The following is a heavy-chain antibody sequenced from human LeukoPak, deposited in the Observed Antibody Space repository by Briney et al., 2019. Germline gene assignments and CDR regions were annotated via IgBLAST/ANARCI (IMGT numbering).Heavy chain of an antibody. CDR2: IYHSGST. J-gene: IGHJ4*02. D-gene: IGHD6-6*01. CDR3: ARSSAPWQLGVY. CDR1: GGSISSGGYY. Sequence: SQTLSLTCTVSGGSISSGGYYWSWIRQPPGKGLEWIGYIYHSGSTYYNPSLKSRVTISVDTSKNQFSLKLSSVTAADTAVYYCARSSAPWQLGVYWGQGTLATVSS. V-gene: IGHV4-30-2*02.